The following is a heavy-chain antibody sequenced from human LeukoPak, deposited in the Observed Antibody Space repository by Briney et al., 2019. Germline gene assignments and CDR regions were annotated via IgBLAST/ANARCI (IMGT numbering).Heavy chain of an antibody. CDR1: GFTFSSYI. Sequence: PGGSLRLSCAASGFTFSSYIVTWVRQAPGKRLEWVSYISSSGSTIYYADSVKGRFTISRDNAKNSLYLQMNSLRAEDTAVYYCARVIALTTSSGDAFDIWGQGTMVTVSS. D-gene: IGHD4-17*01. CDR3: ARVIALTTSSGDAFDI. CDR2: ISSSGSTI. V-gene: IGHV3-48*04. J-gene: IGHJ3*02.